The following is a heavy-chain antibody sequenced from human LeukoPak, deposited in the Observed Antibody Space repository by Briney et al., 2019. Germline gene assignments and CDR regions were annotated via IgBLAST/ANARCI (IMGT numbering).Heavy chain of an antibody. Sequence: GRSLRLSCEASGSTFSGSDIHCVRQASGKGLEWVGRITTKASNYATAYGESVKGRFTISRDDSENTAYLQMNSLKTEDTAVYYCTMYRSGHYWGQGTLVAVSS. J-gene: IGHJ4*02. D-gene: IGHD6-19*01. CDR1: GSTFSGSD. CDR2: ITTKASNYAT. V-gene: IGHV3-73*01. CDR3: TMYRSGHY.